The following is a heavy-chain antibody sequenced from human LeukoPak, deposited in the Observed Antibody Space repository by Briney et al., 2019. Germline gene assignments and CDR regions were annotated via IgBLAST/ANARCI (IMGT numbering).Heavy chain of an antibody. CDR3: ARGAHQHSDS. V-gene: IGHV1-46*01. CDR1: GYTFTAFY. D-gene: IGHD2-2*01. CDR2: LVPGRGSP. Sequence: GASVKVSCRASGYTFTAFYIHWVRQAPGQGLEWMAKLVPGRGSPSYAQNFQGRVTVTSDTSTNTVHMELSSLTSDDSAVYYCARGAHQHSDSWGQGTLVSVSS. J-gene: IGHJ4*02.